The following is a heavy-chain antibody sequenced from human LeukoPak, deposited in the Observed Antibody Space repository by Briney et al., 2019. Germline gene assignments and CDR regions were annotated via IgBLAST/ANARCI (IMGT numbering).Heavy chain of an antibody. Sequence: ASVKVSCKASGYTFTGYYMHWVRQATGQGLEWMGWMNPNSGNTGYAQKFQGRVTMTRNTSISTAYMELSSLRSEDTAVYYCARGGGYYGSGSYYSAPPNWFDPWGQGTLVTVSS. D-gene: IGHD3-10*01. CDR2: MNPNSGNT. V-gene: IGHV1-8*02. CDR1: GYTFTGYY. J-gene: IGHJ5*02. CDR3: ARGGGYYGSGSYYSAPPNWFDP.